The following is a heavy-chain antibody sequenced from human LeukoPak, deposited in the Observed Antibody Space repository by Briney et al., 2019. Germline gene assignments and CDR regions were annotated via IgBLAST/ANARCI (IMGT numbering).Heavy chain of an antibody. Sequence: SETLSLTCSVSGDSITSYYWSWIRQPPGKGLEWIGHIYYGGSTNYKPSRKSRVTMSVDTSKNQISLKVTSVTAADTAVYYCARRGVMGGFDIWGQGTMVTVSS. CDR1: GDSITSYY. D-gene: IGHD3-16*01. J-gene: IGHJ3*02. CDR2: IYYGGST. CDR3: ARRGVMGGFDI. V-gene: IGHV4-59*01.